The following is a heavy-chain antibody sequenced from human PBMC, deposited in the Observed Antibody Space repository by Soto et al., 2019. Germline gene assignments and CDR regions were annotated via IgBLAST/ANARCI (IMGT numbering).Heavy chain of an antibody. CDR2: IYYSGST. CDR1: GGSISSSSYY. Sequence: PSETLSLTCTVSGGSISSSSYYWGWIRQPPGKGLEWIGSIYYSGSTYYNPSLKSRVTISVDTSKNQFSLKLSSVTAADTAVYYCARPAIVLMDFDYWGQGTLVTVSS. D-gene: IGHD2-8*01. J-gene: IGHJ4*02. V-gene: IGHV4-39*01. CDR3: ARPAIVLMDFDY.